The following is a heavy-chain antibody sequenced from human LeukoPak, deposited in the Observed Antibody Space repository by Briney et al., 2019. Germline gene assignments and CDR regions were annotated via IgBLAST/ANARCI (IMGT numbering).Heavy chain of an antibody. J-gene: IGHJ6*02. D-gene: IGHD4-17*01. Sequence: GGSLRLSCAASGFTFSSYAMSWVRQAPGKGLEWVSVISGNGGSTYYADSVKGRFTISRDNAKNSLYLQMNSLRAEDTAVYYCARDRPKVTTVPYYYYYGMDVWGQGTTVTVSS. CDR1: GFTFSSYA. CDR3: ARDRPKVTTVPYYYYYGMDV. V-gene: IGHV3-23*01. CDR2: ISGNGGST.